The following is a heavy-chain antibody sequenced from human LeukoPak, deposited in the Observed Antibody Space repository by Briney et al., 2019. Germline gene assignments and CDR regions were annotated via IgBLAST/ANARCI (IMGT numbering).Heavy chain of an antibody. V-gene: IGHV3-7*01. D-gene: IGHD2-15*01. CDR2: IKQDGSEK. Sequence: GGSLRLSCAASGFTFSSYWMSWVRQAPGKGLEWVVNIKQDGSEKYYVDSVKGRVTISRDNAKNSLYLQMNSLRAEDTAVYYCARGSLLGYYYYYHMDVWGKGTTVTVSS. J-gene: IGHJ6*03. CDR3: ARGSLLGYYYYYHMDV. CDR1: GFTFSSYW.